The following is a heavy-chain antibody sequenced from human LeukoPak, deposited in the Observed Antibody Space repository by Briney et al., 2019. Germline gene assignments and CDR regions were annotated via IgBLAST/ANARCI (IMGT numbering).Heavy chain of an antibody. J-gene: IGHJ3*02. V-gene: IGHV1-2*02. CDR3: ARDGIYSRNFDAFDI. D-gene: IGHD6-13*01. Sequence: ASVNVSCKASGYTFTPYYMHWVRQAPGQGPEWMGWINPNSGGTDYAQKFQGRVTMTRDTSISTAYMELSSLTSDDTAVYYCARDGIYSRNFDAFDIWGQGTMVTVSS. CDR1: GYTFTPYY. CDR2: INPNSGGT.